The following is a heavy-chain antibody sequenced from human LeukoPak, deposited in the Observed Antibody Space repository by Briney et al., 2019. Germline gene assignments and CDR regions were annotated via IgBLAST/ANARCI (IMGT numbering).Heavy chain of an antibody. D-gene: IGHD1-7*01. CDR2: IYTCGRT. CDR3: ARDSVTGTTRIDY. J-gene: IGHJ4*02. CDR1: GGSISSSTSY. V-gene: IGHV4-61*02. Sequence: SQTLSLTCTVSGGSISSSTSYWSWIRQPAGKGLQWIGRIYTCGRTDYNPSLKSRVTISINTSKNQFSLDLTSVTAADTAVYYCARDSVTGTTRIDYWGQGTLVTVSS.